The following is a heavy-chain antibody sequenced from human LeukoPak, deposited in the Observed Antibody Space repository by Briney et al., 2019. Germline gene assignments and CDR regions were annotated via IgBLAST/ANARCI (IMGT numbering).Heavy chain of an antibody. CDR2: IWYDGSNK. V-gene: IGHV3-33*01. CDR1: GFTFSSYG. D-gene: IGHD5-18*01. J-gene: IGHJ4*02. CDR3: ARDKGVGYSYGTFSDY. Sequence: PGGSLRLSCAASGFTFSSYGMQCVRQAPGKGLEWVAVIWYDGSNKYYADSVKGRFTISRDNSKNTLYLQMNSLRAEDTAVYYCARDKGVGYSYGTFSDYWGQGTLVTVSS.